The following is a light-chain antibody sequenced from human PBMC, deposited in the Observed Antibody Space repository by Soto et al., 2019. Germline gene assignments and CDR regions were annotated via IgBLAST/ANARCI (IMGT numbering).Light chain of an antibody. CDR3: QSYASSLSVL. J-gene: IGLJ2*01. CDR2: GNS. CDR1: SSNIGAGYD. V-gene: IGLV1-40*01. Sequence: QSALTQPPSVSGAPGQRVTISCTGSSSNIGAGYDVHWYQQLPGTAPKLLIYGNSNRPSGVPDRFSGSKSGTSASLAITGIQAEDEADYFCQSYASSLSVLFGGGTTLTVL.